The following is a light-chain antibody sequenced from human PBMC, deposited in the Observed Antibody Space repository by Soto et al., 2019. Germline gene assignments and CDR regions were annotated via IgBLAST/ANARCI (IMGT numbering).Light chain of an antibody. CDR3: QAWGTGIQV. CDR2: VNNDGGD. V-gene: IGLV4-69*01. Sequence: QPVLTQSPSASASLGASVNLTCTVSSAHSSFAIAWHQQQPGKGPRYLMKVNNDGGDRKGDEIPDRFSGSSSGTERYLTISSLQSEDEADYYCQAWGTGIQVFGGGTKLTVL. J-gene: IGLJ3*02. CDR1: SAHSSFA.